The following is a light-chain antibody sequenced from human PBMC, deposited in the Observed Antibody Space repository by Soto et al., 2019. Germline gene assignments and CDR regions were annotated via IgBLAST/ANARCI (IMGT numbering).Light chain of an antibody. CDR2: AAS. CDR3: QKYNSVPLT. V-gene: IGKV1-27*01. Sequence: DIQMTQSPSSLSASVGVRVTITCLASQGINNNLAWYQQKPGKVPKVLIAAASTLQSGVPYRLSGSRSGTDFILTISRLQTEHVATYYSQKYNSVPLTFGGGTNVEIK. CDR1: QGINNN. J-gene: IGKJ4*01.